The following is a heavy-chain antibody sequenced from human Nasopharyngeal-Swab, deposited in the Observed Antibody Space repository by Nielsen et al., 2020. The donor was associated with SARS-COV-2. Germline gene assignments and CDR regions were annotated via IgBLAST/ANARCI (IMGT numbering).Heavy chain of an antibody. V-gene: IGHV3-15*01. CDR1: GLTFRNAW. J-gene: IGHJ6*02. Sequence: GGSLRLSCAASGLTFRNAWMNWVRQVPGRGLEWVGRIKSKTDGGATDYAAPVKGRFSISRDDSKKTIYVQMNSLKTEDTAVYYCTTYYGDSHSYFYYHAMDVWGQGTTVTVSS. CDR2: IKSKTDGGAT. CDR3: TTYYGDSHSYFYYHAMDV. D-gene: IGHD4-17*01.